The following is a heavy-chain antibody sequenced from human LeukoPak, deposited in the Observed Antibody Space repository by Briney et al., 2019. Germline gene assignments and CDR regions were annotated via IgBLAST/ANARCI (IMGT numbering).Heavy chain of an antibody. D-gene: IGHD2-15*01. CDR3: AGGLGWLIDY. CDR1: GFTFSNYW. Sequence: QTGGSLRLSCAASGFTFSNYWMNWVRQAPGKGLEWVVNIEQDGGEKNYVDSVKGRFTISRDNVKNSLYLQMNSLRAEDTAVYYCAGGLGWLIDYWGQGTLVTVSS. J-gene: IGHJ4*02. CDR2: IEQDGGEK. V-gene: IGHV3-7*04.